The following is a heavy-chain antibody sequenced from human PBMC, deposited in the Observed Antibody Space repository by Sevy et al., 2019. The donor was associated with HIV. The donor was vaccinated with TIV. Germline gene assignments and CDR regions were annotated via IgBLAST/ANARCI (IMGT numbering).Heavy chain of an antibody. V-gene: IGHV3-48*02. CDR2: ISSSSSTI. Sequence: GGSLRLSCAASGFTFSSYSMNWVRQAPGKGLEWVSYISSSSSTIYYADSVKGRFTISRDNAKNSLYLQMNSLRDEDTAVYYCARDPSAQRGSYYDYYYGMDVWGQGTTVTVSS. D-gene: IGHD1-26*01. J-gene: IGHJ6*02. CDR3: ARDPSAQRGSYYDYYYGMDV. CDR1: GFTFSSYS.